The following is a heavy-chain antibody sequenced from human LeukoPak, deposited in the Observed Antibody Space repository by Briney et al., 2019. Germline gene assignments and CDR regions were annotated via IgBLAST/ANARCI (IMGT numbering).Heavy chain of an antibody. CDR1: GFTFSSYV. D-gene: IGHD3-10*01. CDR2: TSGGGGGT. CDR3: AKGPGYYCDN. V-gene: IGHV3-23*01. J-gene: IGHJ4*02. Sequence: GGSLRLSCAASGFTFSSYVMTWVRQAPGKGLEWVSGTSGGGGGTYYADSVKGRYTISRDNSKNTLYLQMDSLRAEDTAVYYCAKGPGYYCDNWGQGTLVTVSS.